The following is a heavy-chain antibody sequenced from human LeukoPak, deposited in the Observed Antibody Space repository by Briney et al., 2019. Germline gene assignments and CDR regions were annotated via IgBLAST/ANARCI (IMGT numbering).Heavy chain of an antibody. J-gene: IGHJ4*02. V-gene: IGHV3-30*03. CDR2: ISYDGSNK. CDR3: AREEEGIAAAGTIPLFDY. D-gene: IGHD6-13*01. CDR1: GFTLSSYG. Sequence: PGRSLRLSCAASGFTLSSYGMHWVRQAPGKGLEWVAVISYDGSNKYYADSVKGRFTISRDNSKNTLYLQMNSLRAEDTAVYYCAREEEGIAAAGTIPLFDYWGQGTLVTVSS.